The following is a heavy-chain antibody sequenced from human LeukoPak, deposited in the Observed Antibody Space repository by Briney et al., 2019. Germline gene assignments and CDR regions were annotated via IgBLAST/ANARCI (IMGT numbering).Heavy chain of an antibody. D-gene: IGHD6-19*01. Sequence: QTLSLTCTVSGGSFSSGSFYWSWLRQPAGRGLVWVGRIYTSGSTNDNTSHKSRLTISVDTSKNQFSLKLTSVTAADTAVYYCARTRVEAVAGSVGYYFDYWGQGTLVTVSS. V-gene: IGHV4-61*02. CDR3: ARTRVEAVAGSVGYYFDY. CDR2: IYTSGST. CDR1: GGSFSSGSFY. J-gene: IGHJ4*02.